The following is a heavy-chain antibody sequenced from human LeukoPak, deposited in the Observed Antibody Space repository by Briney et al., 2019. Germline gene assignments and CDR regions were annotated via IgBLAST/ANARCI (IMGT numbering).Heavy chain of an antibody. CDR3: AKDIVVVVAASFDY. CDR1: GFTFSSYA. J-gene: IGHJ4*02. D-gene: IGHD2-15*01. V-gene: IGHV3-23*01. Sequence: GGSLRLSCAASGFTFSSYAMSWVRQAPGKGLEWVSAISGIGGSTYYADSVKGRFTISRDNSKNTLYLQMNSLRAEDTAVYYCAKDIVVVVAASFDYWGQGTLVTVSS. CDR2: ISGIGGST.